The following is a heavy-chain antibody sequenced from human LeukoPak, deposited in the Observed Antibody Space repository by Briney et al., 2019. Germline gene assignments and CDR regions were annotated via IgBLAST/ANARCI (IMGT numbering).Heavy chain of an antibody. D-gene: IGHD2-2*01. V-gene: IGHV3-53*01. CDR2: IYSGGSA. CDR3: ARSVPQAFDI. J-gene: IGHJ3*02. Sequence: PGGSLRLSCAASGFTVSSNYMSWVRQAPGKGLEWVSVIYSGGSAYYADSVKGRFTISRDNSKNTLYLQMNSLRAEDTAVYYCARSVPQAFDIWGQGTMVTVSS. CDR1: GFTVSSNY.